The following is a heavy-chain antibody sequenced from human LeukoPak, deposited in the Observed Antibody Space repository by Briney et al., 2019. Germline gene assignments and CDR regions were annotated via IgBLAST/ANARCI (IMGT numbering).Heavy chain of an antibody. V-gene: IGHV3-23*01. J-gene: IGHJ4*02. CDR1: GFTFSTYA. CDR2: ISATGGST. Sequence: GGSLRLSCVGTGFTFSTYAMTWVRQASGKGLEWVSLISATGGSTYYADSVKGRFTISRDNIKNTLYLQMNSLRAEDTAVYYCARGDGSGWLTYDYWGQGTLVTVSS. D-gene: IGHD6-19*01. CDR3: ARGDGSGWLTYDY.